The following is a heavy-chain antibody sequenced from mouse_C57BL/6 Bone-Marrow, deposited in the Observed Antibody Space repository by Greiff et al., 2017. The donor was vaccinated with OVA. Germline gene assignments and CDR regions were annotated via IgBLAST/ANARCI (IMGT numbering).Heavy chain of an antibody. CDR1: GFSFNTYA. J-gene: IGHJ3*01. V-gene: IGHV10-1*01. Sequence: EVMLVESGGGLVQPKASLKLSCAASGFSFNTYAMNWVRQAPGKGLEWVARIRSKSNNYATYYAESVKERVSICRDDSESMLQPQMNKLSTEDTAMYYCGRLEAYWGQGTLVTVSA. CDR2: IRSKSNNYAT. CDR3: GRLEAY.